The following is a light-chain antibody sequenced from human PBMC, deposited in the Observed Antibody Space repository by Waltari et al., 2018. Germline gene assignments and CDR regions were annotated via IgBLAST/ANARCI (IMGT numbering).Light chain of an antibody. CDR1: QSVSRA. J-gene: IGKJ1*01. Sequence: ELVLTQSPDSLSSSPGERVTLSCRASQSVSRALAWYQQKPGQAPRLLIFGASNRATGIPDRFSGSGSETDFSLTISRLEPEDFAVYYCQHYVRLPATFGRGTKVEIK. CDR2: GAS. V-gene: IGKV3-20*01. CDR3: QHYVRLPAT.